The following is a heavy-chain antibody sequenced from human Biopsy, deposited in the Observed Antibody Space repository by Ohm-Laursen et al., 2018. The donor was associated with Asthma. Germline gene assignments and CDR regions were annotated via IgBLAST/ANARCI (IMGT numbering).Heavy chain of an antibody. J-gene: IGHJ6*02. D-gene: IGHD2-21*01. V-gene: IGHV3-30*03. CDR1: RFTYE. Sequence: SLRLSRTASRFTYEMHWVRQAPGKGLEWVAFIAWDGINSYYADSVKGRFTISRDNSRNTLYLQKNSLRADDTAVYYCARAGESDLVGGLDVWGQGTTVIVSS. CDR3: ARAGESDLVGGLDV. CDR2: IAWDGINS.